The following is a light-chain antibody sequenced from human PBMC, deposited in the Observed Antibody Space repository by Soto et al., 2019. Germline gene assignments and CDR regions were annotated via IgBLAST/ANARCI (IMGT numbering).Light chain of an antibody. Sequence: EIGRTQSPATLSVSPGGRPTLPCRPSQGVGSNLAWYQQKPGQAPRLLIYGASTRATDIPARFTGSGSGTEFTLTISTLLSEDFAVYYCQQYNDWWTFGQGTKVEV. CDR1: QGVGSN. CDR3: QQYNDWWT. J-gene: IGKJ1*01. V-gene: IGKV3-15*01. CDR2: GAS.